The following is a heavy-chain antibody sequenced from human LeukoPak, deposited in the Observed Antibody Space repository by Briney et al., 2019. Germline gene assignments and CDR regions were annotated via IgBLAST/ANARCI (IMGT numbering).Heavy chain of an antibody. CDR1: GYTLTELS. J-gene: IGHJ4*02. CDR2: FDPEDGET. D-gene: IGHD3-10*01. V-gene: IGHV1-24*01. CDR3: ATSGNLWFGDLSGDY. Sequence: ASVKVSCKVSGYTLTELSMHWVRQAPGKGLEWMGGFDPEDGETIYAQKFQGRVTMTEDTSTDTAYMELSSLRSEDTAVYYCATSGNLWFGDLSGDYWGQGTLVTVSS.